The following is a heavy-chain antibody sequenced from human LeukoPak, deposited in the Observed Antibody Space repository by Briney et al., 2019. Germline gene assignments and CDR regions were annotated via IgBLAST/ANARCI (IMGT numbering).Heavy chain of an antibody. CDR2: INPNSGGT. J-gene: IGHJ4*02. CDR3: ARGSFYYGSGSFDY. V-gene: IGHV1-2*02. Sequence: GASVKVSCKASGYTFTGYYMHWVRQAPGQGLEWMGWINPNSGGTNNAQKFQGRVTMTRDTSISTAYMELSRLRSDDTAVYYCARGSFYYGSGSFDYWGQGTLVTVSS. CDR1: GYTFTGYY. D-gene: IGHD3-10*01.